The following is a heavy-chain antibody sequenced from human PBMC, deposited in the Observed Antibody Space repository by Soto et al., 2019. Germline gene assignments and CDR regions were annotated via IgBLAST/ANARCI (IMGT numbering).Heavy chain of an antibody. CDR3: ARDSKPTYCSSTSCYSAGDY. Sequence: ASVKVSCKASGYTFTSYGISWVRQAPGQGLEWMGWISAYNGNTDYAQKLQGRVTMTTDTSTSTAYMELGSLRSDDTAVYYCARDSKPTYCSSTSCYSAGDYWGQGTLVTVSS. D-gene: IGHD2-2*02. CDR2: ISAYNGNT. V-gene: IGHV1-18*01. J-gene: IGHJ4*02. CDR1: GYTFTSYG.